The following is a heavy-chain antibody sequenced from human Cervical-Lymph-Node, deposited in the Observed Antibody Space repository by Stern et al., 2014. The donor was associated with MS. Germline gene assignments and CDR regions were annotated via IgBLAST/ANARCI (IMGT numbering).Heavy chain of an antibody. Sequence: VQLVQSGAEVKKPGDSLKVSCKASGYSFTNYWIGWVRQTPRKGLEWMGLIYPGDSDTKYGPSFQGQVTISADKSISTAYLQWSSLEASDTAIYFCARVRIVGASDAFDLWGQGTMVTVSS. D-gene: IGHD1-26*01. J-gene: IGHJ3*01. CDR2: IYPGDSDT. CDR1: GYSFTNYW. CDR3: ARVRIVGASDAFDL. V-gene: IGHV5-51*01.